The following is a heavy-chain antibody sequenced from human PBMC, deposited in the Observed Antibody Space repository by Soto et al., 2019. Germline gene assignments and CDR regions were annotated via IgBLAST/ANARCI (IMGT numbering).Heavy chain of an antibody. CDR2: IIPISGTA. V-gene: IGHV1-69*01. CDR3: ARSQGSSTSLEIYYYYYYGMDV. CDR1: GGTLSSYA. J-gene: IGHJ6*02. D-gene: IGHD2-2*01. Sequence: VQLVQSGAEVKKPGSSVKVSCKASGGTLSSYAISWVRQAPGQGLEWMGGIIPISGTANYAQKFQGRVTITADESTSTAYMELSSLRSEDTAVYYCARSQGSSTSLEIYYYYYYGMDVWGQGTTVTVSS.